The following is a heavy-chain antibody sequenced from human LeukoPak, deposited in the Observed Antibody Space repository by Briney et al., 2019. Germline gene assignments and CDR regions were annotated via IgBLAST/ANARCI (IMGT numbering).Heavy chain of an antibody. CDR3: ARDGATYDFWSGYSPSAFDY. CDR1: GFTFSSYS. D-gene: IGHD3-3*01. Sequence: PGGSLRLSCAASGFTFSSYSMNWVRQAPGKGLEWVSSISSSSSYIYYADSVKGRFTISRDNAKNSLYLQMNSLRAEDTAVYYCARDGATYDFWSGYSPSAFDYWGQGTLVTVSS. J-gene: IGHJ4*02. V-gene: IGHV3-21*01. CDR2: ISSSSSYI.